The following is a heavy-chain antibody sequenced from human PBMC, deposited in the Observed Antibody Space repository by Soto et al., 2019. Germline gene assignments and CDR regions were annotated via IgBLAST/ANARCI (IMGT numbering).Heavy chain of an antibody. J-gene: IGHJ4*02. CDR3: VRARSTDSRPDY. V-gene: IGHV3-21*01. D-gene: IGHD3-22*01. Sequence: PGGSLRLSCAASGITFSLYSMIWVRQAPGKGLEWVASITSSSSYIYYEDSLKGRFTISRDNAKSSLFLQLDSLRAEDTAVYFCVRARSTDSRPDYWGQGTLVTVSS. CDR2: ITSSSSYI. CDR1: GITFSLYS.